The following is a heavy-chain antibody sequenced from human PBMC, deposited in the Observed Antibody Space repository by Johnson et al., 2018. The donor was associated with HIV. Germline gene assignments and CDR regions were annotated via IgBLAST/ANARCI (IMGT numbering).Heavy chain of an antibody. CDR2: ISDSGGRT. V-gene: IGHV3-23*04. J-gene: IGHJ3*02. Sequence: VQLVESGGGLVQPGGSLSLSCTASGFAFVSYAMSWVRQAPGKGLEWVSTISDSGGRTFNADSVKCRFTISRDNSRNTLYLQMNSLSAEDTAGYFCAKAGGDSSSWFGSAFDIWGQGTGVTVSS. D-gene: IGHD6-13*01. CDR3: AKAGGDSSSWFGSAFDI. CDR1: GFAFVSYA.